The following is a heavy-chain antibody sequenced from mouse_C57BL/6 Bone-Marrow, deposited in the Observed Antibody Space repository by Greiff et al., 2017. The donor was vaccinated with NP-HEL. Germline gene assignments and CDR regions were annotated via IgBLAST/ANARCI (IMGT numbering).Heavy chain of an antibody. CDR1: GFTFNTYA. V-gene: IGHV10-3*01. Sequence: EVQRVESGGGLVQPKGSLKLSCAASGFTFNTYAMHWVRQAPGKGLEWVARIRSKSSNYATYYADSVKDRFTISRDDSQSMLYLQMNNLKTEDTAMYYCVRRGYGSSYYWYFDVWGTGTTVTVSS. CDR3: VRRGYGSSYYWYFDV. D-gene: IGHD1-1*01. J-gene: IGHJ1*03. CDR2: IRSKSSNYAT.